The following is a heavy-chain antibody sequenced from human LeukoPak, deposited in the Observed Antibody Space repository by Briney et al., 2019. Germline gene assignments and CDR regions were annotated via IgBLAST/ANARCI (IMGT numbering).Heavy chain of an antibody. Sequence: GASVKVSCRASGYTFTGYYLHWVRQAPGQGLEWMGWINPNSGVTKYGQNFQGRVTMTRGTSISTAYMELRRLTSDDTAMYYCARRQYYATGSYDYYMELWGKGTTVTVSS. CDR3: ARRQYYATGSYDYYMEL. V-gene: IGHV1-2*02. CDR1: GYTFTGYY. J-gene: IGHJ6*03. D-gene: IGHD3-10*01. CDR2: INPNSGVT.